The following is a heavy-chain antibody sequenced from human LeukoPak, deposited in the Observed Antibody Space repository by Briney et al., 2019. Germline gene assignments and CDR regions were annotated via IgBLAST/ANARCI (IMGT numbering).Heavy chain of an antibody. CDR2: IYSGGST. Sequence: GGSLRLSCAASGFTVSSNYMSWVRQAPGKGLEWVSVIYSGGSTYYADSVKGRFTISRDNSKNTLCLQTNSLRAEDTAVYYCASRALAGEFDYWGQGTLVTVSS. D-gene: IGHD1-1*01. V-gene: IGHV3-53*01. J-gene: IGHJ4*02. CDR3: ASRALAGEFDY. CDR1: GFTVSSNY.